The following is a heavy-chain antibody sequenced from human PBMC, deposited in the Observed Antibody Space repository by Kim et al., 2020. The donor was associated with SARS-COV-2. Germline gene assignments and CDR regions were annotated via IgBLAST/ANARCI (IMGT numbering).Heavy chain of an antibody. J-gene: IGHJ4*02. CDR1: GGSISSSSYY. V-gene: IGHV4-39*01. CDR3: ARLPRYSSGRGNVPY. Sequence: SETLSLTCTVSGGSISSSSYYWGWIRQPPGKGLEWIGSIYYSGSTYYNPSLKSRVTISVDTSKNQFSLKLSSVTAADTAVYYCARLPRYSSGRGNVPYWGQGALVTVSS. D-gene: IGHD6-19*01. CDR2: IYYSGST.